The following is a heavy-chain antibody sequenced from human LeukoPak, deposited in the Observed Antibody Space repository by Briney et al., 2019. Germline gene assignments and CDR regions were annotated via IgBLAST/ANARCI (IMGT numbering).Heavy chain of an antibody. Sequence: TGGSLRLSCAASGFTFSSYAMSWVRQAPGKGLEWVSAISGSGGSTYYADSVKGRFTISRDNSKNTLYLQMNSLRAEDTAVYYCARDRLSGSYLGHDAFDIWGQGTMVTVSS. V-gene: IGHV3-23*01. D-gene: IGHD1-26*01. J-gene: IGHJ3*02. CDR1: GFTFSSYA. CDR2: ISGSGGST. CDR3: ARDRLSGSYLGHDAFDI.